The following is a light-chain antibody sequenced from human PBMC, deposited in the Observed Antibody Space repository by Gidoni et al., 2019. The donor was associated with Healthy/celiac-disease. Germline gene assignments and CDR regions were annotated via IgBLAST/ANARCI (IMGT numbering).Light chain of an antibody. CDR2: DNN. J-gene: IGLJ3*02. V-gene: IGLV1-51*01. CDR3: RTWDSSLSANWV. CDR1: SSNIGNNY. Sequence: QSVLTQPPSVSAAPGQKVTISCSGSSSNIGNNYVSWYQQLPGTAPKLLIYDNNKRPSGIPDRFSGSKSGTSATLGITGLQTGDEADYYCRTWDSSLSANWVFGGGTKLTVL.